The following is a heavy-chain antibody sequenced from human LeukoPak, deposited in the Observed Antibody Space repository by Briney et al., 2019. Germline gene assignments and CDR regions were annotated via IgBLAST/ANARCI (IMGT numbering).Heavy chain of an antibody. J-gene: IGHJ4*02. CDR2: ISYDGSNK. Sequence: GRSLRLSCAASGFTFSSYGMHWVRQAPGKGLEWVAVISYDGSNKYYADSVKGRFTISRDNSKNTLYLQMNSLRAEDTAVYYCAKVVYYGSGSLGGFDYWGQRTLVTVSS. V-gene: IGHV3-30*18. D-gene: IGHD3-10*01. CDR1: GFTFSSYG. CDR3: AKVVYYGSGSLGGFDY.